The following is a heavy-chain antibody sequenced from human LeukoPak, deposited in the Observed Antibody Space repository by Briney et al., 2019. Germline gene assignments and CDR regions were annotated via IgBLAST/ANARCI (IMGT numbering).Heavy chain of an antibody. CDR2: IDKDGTKT. Sequence: GGSLRLSCIASRFKLSYYWMHWVRQVPGKGLVWVSRIDKDGTKTDYADSVKGRFTISRDNTKNTLFLQMTSPRPDDSAIYYCVRDWFSEGSAALDSWGQGTLVTISS. CDR1: RFKLSYYW. D-gene: IGHD1-26*01. CDR3: VRDWFSEGSAALDS. V-gene: IGHV3-74*01. J-gene: IGHJ4*02.